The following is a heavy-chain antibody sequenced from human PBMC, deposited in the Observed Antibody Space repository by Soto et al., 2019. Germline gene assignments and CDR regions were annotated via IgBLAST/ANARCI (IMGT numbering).Heavy chain of an antibody. V-gene: IGHV3-74*01. CDR3: TRVPRPILAGTGVY. D-gene: IGHD6-19*01. Sequence: EVQLVESGGGLVPPGGSVRLSCAASGFIFKMYWMHWVRQSPGKGLVWISRIYNDGTYSDYADSVRSRFAISRDNVNDTLVLQMDNLRAEDACLYYCTRVPRPILAGTGVYWGMGTHVTVSS. J-gene: IGHJ4*02. CDR1: GFIFKMYW. CDR2: IYNDGTYS.